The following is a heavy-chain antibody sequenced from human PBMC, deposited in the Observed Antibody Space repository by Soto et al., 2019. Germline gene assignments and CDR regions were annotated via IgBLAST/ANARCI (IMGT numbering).Heavy chain of an antibody. CDR2: VYYSGST. D-gene: IGHD3-16*01. CDR1: GGSISSTNYY. J-gene: IGHJ4*02. Sequence: QLQLQESGPGLVKPSEALSLTCSVSGGSISSTNYYWGWIRQPPGEGLEWIGSVYYSGSTYYSPSLKSRLTISVDTSKNQLYLKLSSVTAADTAVYYCATQGVWAADPGTFDFWGQGTLVTVYS. V-gene: IGHV4-39*01. CDR3: ATQGVWAADPGTFDF.